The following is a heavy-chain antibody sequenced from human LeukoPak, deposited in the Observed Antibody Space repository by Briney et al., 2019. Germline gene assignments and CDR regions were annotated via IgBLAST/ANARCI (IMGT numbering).Heavy chain of an antibody. Sequence: PGGSLRLSCTASGFTFSRYWMHWVRQAPGKALVWVSRINPDSITTDYADSLKARLTTSTDNATNTPYLQMKSPAAEDTDLYYCTRVQAGRSCLMDVWGRGTTVTVSS. CDR2: INPDSITT. V-gene: IGHV3-74*01. CDR1: GFTFSRYW. J-gene: IGHJ6*02. CDR3: TRVQAGRSCLMDV. D-gene: IGHD5/OR15-5a*01.